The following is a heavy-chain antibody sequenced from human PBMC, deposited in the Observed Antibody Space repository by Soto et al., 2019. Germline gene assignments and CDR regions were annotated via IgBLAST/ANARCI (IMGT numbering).Heavy chain of an antibody. V-gene: IGHV4-30-4*01. CDR1: GGSISSGDYY. CDR3: ARGNHSSSSICAKKHSWFDT. J-gene: IGHJ5*02. CDR2: SYYSGST. Sequence: QVQLQESGPGLVKPSQTLSLTCTVSGGSISSGDYYWMWVRQPQGKGLECIGYSYYSGSTYYNPSLKSRVTISVDTSKNQFSLKLSSVTAADTAVYYCARGNHSSSSICAKKHSWFDTWGQGTLVTVSS. D-gene: IGHD6-6*01.